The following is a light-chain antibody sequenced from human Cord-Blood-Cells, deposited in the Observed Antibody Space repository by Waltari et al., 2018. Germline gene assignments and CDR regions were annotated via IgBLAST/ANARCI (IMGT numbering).Light chain of an antibody. J-gene: IGLJ1*01. Sequence: SYELTQPPSVSVSPGQTARITCSGDALPNKYAYWYQQKSGQAPVLVIYEDSKRPSGIPERFSGSSSGTMATLTISGARVEDEADYYCYSTDSSGNHYVFGTGTKVTVL. CDR1: ALPNKY. CDR2: EDS. CDR3: YSTDSSGNHYV. V-gene: IGLV3-10*01.